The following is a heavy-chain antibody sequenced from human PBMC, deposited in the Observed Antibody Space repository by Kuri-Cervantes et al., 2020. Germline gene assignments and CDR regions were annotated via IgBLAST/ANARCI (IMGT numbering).Heavy chain of an antibody. Sequence: SLKISCAASGFTFDDYAMHWVRQAPGKGLEGVSSISWNSGSIGDADSVKGRFTISRDNAKNSLFLRMNSLRAEDTALYYCAKGQLYSSSSSIDIWGQGTMVTVSS. D-gene: IGHD6-6*01. CDR3: AKGQLYSSSSSIDI. CDR2: ISWNSGSI. J-gene: IGHJ3*02. CDR1: GFTFDDYA. V-gene: IGHV3-9*01.